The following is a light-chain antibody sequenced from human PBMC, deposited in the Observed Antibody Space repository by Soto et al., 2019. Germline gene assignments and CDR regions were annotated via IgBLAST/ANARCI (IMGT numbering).Light chain of an antibody. Sequence: AIRMTQSPSSLSASAGDRVAIACRASQDVGRYLAWYQQKPGQAPKLLIYGASTLHTGVPSRFSGGGSGTDFTLTISGLQSEDFATYYCQHYTNYPWTFGQGTKGEIK. CDR1: QDVGRY. J-gene: IGKJ1*01. CDR2: GAS. V-gene: IGKV1-8*01. CDR3: QHYTNYPWT.